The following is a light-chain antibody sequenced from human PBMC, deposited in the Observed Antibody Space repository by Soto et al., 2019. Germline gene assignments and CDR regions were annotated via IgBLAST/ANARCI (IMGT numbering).Light chain of an antibody. CDR1: QSISKN. Sequence: DIQMTQSPSSLSASVGDRVTITCRASQSISKNLNWYQQKPGKAPKFLIYAASSLQSGVPSRFSGSGSGTDFTLTISSLQSEDFATYYWLQGLEIPLTFGGGTKVEIK. V-gene: IGKV1-39*01. CDR2: AAS. J-gene: IGKJ4*01. CDR3: LQGLEIPLT.